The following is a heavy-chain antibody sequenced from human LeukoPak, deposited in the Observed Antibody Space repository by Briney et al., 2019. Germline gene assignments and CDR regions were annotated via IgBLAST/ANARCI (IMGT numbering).Heavy chain of an antibody. CDR1: GYALSNHA. CDR3: ARGPRIAVAGTGYYFDY. CDR2: MNPNSGNT. Sequence: ASVKVSCKGSGYALSNHAFSWVRQATGQGLEWMGWMNPNSGNTGYAQKFQGRVTMTRNTSISTAYMELSSLRSEDTAVYYCARGPRIAVAGTGYYFDYWGQGTLVTVSS. D-gene: IGHD6-19*01. V-gene: IGHV1-8*02. J-gene: IGHJ4*02.